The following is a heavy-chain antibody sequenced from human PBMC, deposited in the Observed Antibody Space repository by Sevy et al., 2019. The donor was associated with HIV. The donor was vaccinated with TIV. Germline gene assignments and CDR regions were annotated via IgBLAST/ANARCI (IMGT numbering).Heavy chain of an antibody. V-gene: IGHV3-33*01. CDR1: GFTFSSYG. CDR2: IWYDGSNK. Sequence: GGSLRLSCAASGFTFSSYGMHWVRQAPGKGLEWVAVIWYDGSNKYYADSVKGRFTISRDNSKNTLYLQMNSLRAEDTAVYYCARGASYDLSAGEKYYYGMDVWGQGTTVTVSS. D-gene: IGHD3-3*01. J-gene: IGHJ6*02. CDR3: ARGASYDLSAGEKYYYGMDV.